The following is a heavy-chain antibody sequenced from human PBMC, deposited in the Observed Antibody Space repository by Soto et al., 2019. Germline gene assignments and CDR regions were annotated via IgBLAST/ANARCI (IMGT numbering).Heavy chain of an antibody. CDR2: IIPIFGTA. CDR3: ARGDHSGSYESFDC. CDR1: GGTFSSYA. J-gene: IGHJ4*02. D-gene: IGHD1-26*01. V-gene: IGHV1-69*12. Sequence: QVQLVQSGAEVKKPGSSVKVSCKASGGTFSSYAISWVRQAPGQGLEWMGGIIPIFGTANYAQKFQGRVTITGDESTRTADMGLSSLRAEDTAVYYCARGDHSGSYESFDCWGQGTLVTV.